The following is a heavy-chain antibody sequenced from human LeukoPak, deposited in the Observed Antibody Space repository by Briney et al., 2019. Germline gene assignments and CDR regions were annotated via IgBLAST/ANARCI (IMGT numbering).Heavy chain of an antibody. CDR2: INPNSGGT. CDR1: GYTFTGYY. D-gene: IGHD6-13*01. CDR3: AYSFSSSRYYFDY. Sequence: ASVKVSCKASGYTFTGYYMHWVRQAPGQGLEWMGRINPNSGGTNYAQKFQGRVTMTRDTSISTAYMELSRLRSDDTAVYYCAYSFSSSRYYFDYWGQGTLVTVSS. V-gene: IGHV1-2*06. J-gene: IGHJ4*02.